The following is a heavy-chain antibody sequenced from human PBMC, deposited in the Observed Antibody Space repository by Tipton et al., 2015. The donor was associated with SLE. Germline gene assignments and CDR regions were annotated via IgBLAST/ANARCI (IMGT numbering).Heavy chain of an antibody. D-gene: IGHD5-12*01. Sequence: LRLSCSVSGGPISSGGYYWTWIRQHPGKGLEWIGYILDRGSTDYNPSLKSRVTISLDTSKNLFSLKLSSVTVADSAVYYCARGGVGGYDYFDPWGQGTLVAVST. CDR2: ILDRGST. CDR3: ARGGVGGYDYFDP. CDR1: GGPISSGGYY. V-gene: IGHV4-31*02. J-gene: IGHJ4*02.